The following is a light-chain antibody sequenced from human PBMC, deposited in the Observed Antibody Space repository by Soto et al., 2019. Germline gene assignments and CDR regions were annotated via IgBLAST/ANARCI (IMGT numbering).Light chain of an antibody. V-gene: IGKV3-20*01. CDR1: QSVSSSY. CDR2: GAS. CDR3: QQYGSSHWT. J-gene: IGKJ1*01. Sequence: EIVLTQSPGTLSLSPGERATLSCRASQSVSSSYLAWYQQKPGQAPRLLIYGASSRATGIPDRFSGSGSGTDFTLTISRLEPEDLAVYSCQQYGSSHWTFGQGTKVEIK.